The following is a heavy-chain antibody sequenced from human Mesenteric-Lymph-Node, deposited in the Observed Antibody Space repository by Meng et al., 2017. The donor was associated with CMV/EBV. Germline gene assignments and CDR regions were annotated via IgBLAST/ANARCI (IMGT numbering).Heavy chain of an antibody. D-gene: IGHD2-2*01. CDR2: IIPIFGTA. CDR3: ARVGGVVVPAAPLDY. J-gene: IGHJ4*02. Sequence: SGGTFSSDAISWVRQAPGQGLEWMGGIIPIFGTANYAQKFQGRVTITTDESTSTAYMELSSLRSEDTAVYYCARVGGVVVPAAPLDYWGQGTLVTVSS. V-gene: IGHV1-69*05. CDR1: GGTFSSDA.